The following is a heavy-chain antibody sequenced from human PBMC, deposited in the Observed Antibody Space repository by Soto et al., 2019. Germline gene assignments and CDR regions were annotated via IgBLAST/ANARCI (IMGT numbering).Heavy chain of an antibody. V-gene: IGHV3-48*02. CDR3: ARDVGYYYDSSGYYRFDY. CDR2: ISRSSSTI. J-gene: IGHJ4*02. Sequence: GGSLRLSCAASGFTFSSYSMNWVRQAPGKGLEWVSYISRSSSTIYYADSVKGRLTISRDNAKNSLYLQMNSLRDEDTAVYYCARDVGYYYDSSGYYRFDYWGQGNLVTVSS. CDR1: GFTFSSYS. D-gene: IGHD3-22*01.